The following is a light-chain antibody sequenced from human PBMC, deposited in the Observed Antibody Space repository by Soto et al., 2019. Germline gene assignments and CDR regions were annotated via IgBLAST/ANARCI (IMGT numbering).Light chain of an antibody. CDR1: SSDVGYYNL. V-gene: IGLV2-23*01. CDR3: GSYAGSSPSYV. J-gene: IGLJ1*01. CDR2: EDT. Sequence: QSALTQPASVSGSPGQSITISCTGTSSDVGYYNLVSWYQQHPGKAPKLMIYEDTKRPSGVSNRFSGSKSGNTASLTISGLQAEDEADYYCGSYAGSSPSYVFGTGTKLTVL.